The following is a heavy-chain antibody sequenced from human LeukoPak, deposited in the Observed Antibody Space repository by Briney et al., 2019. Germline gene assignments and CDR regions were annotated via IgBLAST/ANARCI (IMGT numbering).Heavy chain of an antibody. V-gene: IGHV1-69*06. CDR1: GYTFTSYD. J-gene: IGHJ6*03. CDR3: ARDLASPHSTSSKSNGYYYYYYMDV. Sequence: GASVKVSCKASGYTFTSYDINWVRQATGQGLEWMGGIIPIFGTANYAQKFQGRVTITADKSTSTAYMELSSLRSEDTAVYYCARDLASPHSTSSKSNGYYYYYYMDVWGKGTTVTVSS. CDR2: IIPIFGTA. D-gene: IGHD6-13*01.